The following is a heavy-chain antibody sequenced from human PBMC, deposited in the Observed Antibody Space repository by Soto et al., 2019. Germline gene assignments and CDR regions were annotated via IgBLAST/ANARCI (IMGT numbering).Heavy chain of an antibody. CDR2: VSSSGSSI. J-gene: IGHJ6*02. CDR3: ARVRFGEWGYAMDL. Sequence: QVQLVESGGGLVKPGGSLRLSCAASGLTFSNCYMNWIRQAPGKGLEWVSYVSSSGSSINYAGSVKGRFTISRDNAKNSLYLQMNSLRAEDAAMYYCARVRFGEWGYAMDLWGQRTPVTVSS. CDR1: GLTFSNCY. D-gene: IGHD3-10*01. V-gene: IGHV3-11*01.